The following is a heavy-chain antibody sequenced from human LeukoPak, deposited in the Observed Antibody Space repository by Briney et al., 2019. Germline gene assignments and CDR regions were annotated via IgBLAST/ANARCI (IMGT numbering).Heavy chain of an antibody. V-gene: IGHV3-7*01. CDR1: GFTFSSYW. CDR3: ARDHHSSGWTFDY. Sequence: GGSLRLSCAASGFTFSSYWMSWVRQAPGKGLEWVANIKQDGSEKYYVDSVKGRFTISRDNAKNSLYPQMNSLRAEDTAVYYCARDHHSSGWTFDYWGQGTLVTVSS. D-gene: IGHD6-19*01. CDR2: IKQDGSEK. J-gene: IGHJ4*02.